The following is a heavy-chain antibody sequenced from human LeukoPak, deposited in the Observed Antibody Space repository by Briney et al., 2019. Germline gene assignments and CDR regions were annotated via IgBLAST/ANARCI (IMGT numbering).Heavy chain of an antibody. CDR2: INPSGGST. V-gene: IGHV1-46*01. CDR3: ATASLRGVHFDY. D-gene: IGHD3-10*01. J-gene: IGHJ4*02. Sequence: ASVKVSCKASGYTFTSYYMHWVRQAPGQGLEWMGIINPSGGSTSYAQKFQGRVTMTRDMSTSTVYMELSSLRSEDTAVYYCATASLRGVHFDYWGQGTLVTVSS. CDR1: GYTFTSYY.